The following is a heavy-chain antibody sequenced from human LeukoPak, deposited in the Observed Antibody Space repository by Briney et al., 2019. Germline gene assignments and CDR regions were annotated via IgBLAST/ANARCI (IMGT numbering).Heavy chain of an antibody. D-gene: IGHD3-9*01. J-gene: IGHJ3*02. CDR2: ISSNGGST. CDR3: ARSSHYDILTGYSEEDAFDI. CDR1: GFTFSSYA. V-gene: IGHV3-64*04. Sequence: GGSLRLSCSASGFTFSSYAMHWVRQAPGKGLEYVSAISSNGGSTYYADSVKGRFTISRDTSKNTLYLQMNSLRVEDTAVYYCARSSHYDILTGYSEEDAFDIWGQGTMVTVSS.